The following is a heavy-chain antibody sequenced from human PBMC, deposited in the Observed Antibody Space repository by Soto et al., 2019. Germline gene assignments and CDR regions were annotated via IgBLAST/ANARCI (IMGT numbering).Heavy chain of an antibody. CDR3: ASYRSSTSCYKDDAFDI. V-gene: IGHV1-69*13. Sequence: ASVKVSCKASGGTFSSYAISWVRQAPGQGLEWMGGIIPIFGTANYAQKFQGRVTITADESTSTAYMELSSLRSEDTAVYYCASYRSSTSCYKDDAFDIWGQGTMVTVSS. CDR2: IIPIFGTA. CDR1: GGTFSSYA. D-gene: IGHD2-2*02. J-gene: IGHJ3*02.